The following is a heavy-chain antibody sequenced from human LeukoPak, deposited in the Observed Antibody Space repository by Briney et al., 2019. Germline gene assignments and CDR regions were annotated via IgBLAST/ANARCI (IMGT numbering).Heavy chain of an antibody. CDR2: INHSGST. CDR1: GGSSSGYY. J-gene: IGHJ3*02. CDR3: ARASSITMIDAFDI. Sequence: SETLSLTCAVYGGSSSGYYWSWIRQPPGKGLEWIGEINHSGSTNYNPSLKSRVTISVDTSKNQFSLKLSSVTAADTAVYYCARASSITMIDAFDIWGQGTMVTVSS. V-gene: IGHV4-34*01. D-gene: IGHD3-22*01.